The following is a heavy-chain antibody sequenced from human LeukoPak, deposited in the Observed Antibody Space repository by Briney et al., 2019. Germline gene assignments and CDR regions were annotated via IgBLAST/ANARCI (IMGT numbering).Heavy chain of an antibody. V-gene: IGHV4-39*01. CDR1: GVSISSSNSY. CDR3: ARQTGSGLFILP. J-gene: IGHJ4*02. D-gene: IGHD3/OR15-3a*01. CDR2: IYYSGNT. Sequence: SETLSLTYTVSGVSISSSNSYWGWIRQPPGTGLEWIGSIYYSGNTYYNASLKSQVSISIDTSKNQFSLRLTSVTAADTAVYYCARQTGSGLFILPGGQGTLVTVSS.